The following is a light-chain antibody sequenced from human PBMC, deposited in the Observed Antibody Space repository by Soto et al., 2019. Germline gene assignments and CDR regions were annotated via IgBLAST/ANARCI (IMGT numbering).Light chain of an antibody. V-gene: IGLV2-14*01. CDR2: EVS. CDR3: SSYTSSSALV. Sequence: QSALTQSASVSGSPGQSITISCTGSSSDVGGYNYVSWYQNHPGTAPKLMIYEVSNRPSGVSNRFSGSKSGNTASLTISGLQAEDEADYYCSSYTSSSALVFGGGTKLTVL. J-gene: IGLJ2*01. CDR1: SSDVGGYNY.